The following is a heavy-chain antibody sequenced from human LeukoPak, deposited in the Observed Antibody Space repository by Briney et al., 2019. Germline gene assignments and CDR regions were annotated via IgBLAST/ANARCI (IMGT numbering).Heavy chain of an antibody. D-gene: IGHD3-22*01. CDR1: GFTFSSYS. Sequence: GGSLRLSCAASGFTFSSYSMNWVRQAPGKGLEWVSSISSSSSYIYYADSVKGRFTISRDNAKNSLYLQMNSLRAEDTAVYYCARELGDYYDSSGYFDYWGQGTLVTVSS. CDR3: ARELGDYYDSSGYFDY. V-gene: IGHV3-21*01. CDR2: ISSSSSYI. J-gene: IGHJ4*02.